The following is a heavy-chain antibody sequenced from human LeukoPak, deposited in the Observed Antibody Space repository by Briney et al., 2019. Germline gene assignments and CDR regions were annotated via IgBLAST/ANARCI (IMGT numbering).Heavy chain of an antibody. CDR2: VTSSGSST. Sequence: GGSLRLSCAASGFTFNSNAMSWVRQAPGKGLEWVSGVTSSGSSTYYADSVKGRFTISRDSSRSTLYLQMSSLRAEDTAVYYCTKVGVYSNFYFDYWGQGILVTVSS. J-gene: IGHJ4*02. CDR3: TKVGVYSNFYFDY. D-gene: IGHD4-11*01. CDR1: GFTFNSNA. V-gene: IGHV3-23*01.